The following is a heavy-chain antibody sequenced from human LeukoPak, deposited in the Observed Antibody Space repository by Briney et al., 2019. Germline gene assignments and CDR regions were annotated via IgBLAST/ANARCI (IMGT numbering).Heavy chain of an antibody. J-gene: IGHJ3*02. D-gene: IGHD2-21*02. V-gene: IGHV1-69*05. Sequence: ASVKVSCKASGGTFSSYAISWVRQAPGQGLEWMGGIIPIFGTANYAQKFQGRVTITTDESTSTAYMELSSLRSEDTAVYYCAREVSCGGDCSGGAFDAFDIWGQGTMVTVSS. CDR1: GGTFSSYA. CDR3: AREVSCGGDCSGGAFDAFDI. CDR2: IIPIFGTA.